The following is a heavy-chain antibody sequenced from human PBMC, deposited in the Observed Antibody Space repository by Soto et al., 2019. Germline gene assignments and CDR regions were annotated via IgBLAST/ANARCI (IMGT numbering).Heavy chain of an antibody. Sequence: QDQLVQSGVEVKKPGASVKVSCKASGYSFTKYGITWVRQAPGQGFEWRGWISAYNGNTNYAQKLQGRVTLTTDPSTSTAYLELRSLRADGTAVYYCARDRGVAPPVAGNTHYYYYMDVWGKGTTVTVSS. D-gene: IGHD6-19*01. CDR3: ARDRGVAPPVAGNTHYYYYMDV. J-gene: IGHJ6*03. CDR1: GYSFTKYG. V-gene: IGHV1-18*01. CDR2: ISAYNGNT.